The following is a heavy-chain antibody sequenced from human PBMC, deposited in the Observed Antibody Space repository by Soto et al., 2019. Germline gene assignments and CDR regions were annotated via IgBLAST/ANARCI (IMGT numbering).Heavy chain of an antibody. CDR1: GGSISSSTYY. V-gene: IGHV4-39*01. CDR2: IYYSGTA. D-gene: IGHD4-17*01. Sequence: KPSETLSLTCSVSGGSISSSTYYWGWVRQPPGKGLEWIGSIYYSGTAHYTPSLKSRLTISVDTSKNQFSLNLSAVTAADTAVYYCARRATTVTYDAFDIWGQGTMVTVSS. J-gene: IGHJ3*02. CDR3: ARRATTVTYDAFDI.